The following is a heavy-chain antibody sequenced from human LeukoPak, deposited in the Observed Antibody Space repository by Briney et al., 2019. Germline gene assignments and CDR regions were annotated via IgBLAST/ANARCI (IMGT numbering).Heavy chain of an antibody. CDR3: ARDLRSIAADWFDP. CDR1: GGSLSSYY. J-gene: IGHJ5*02. CDR2: IYYSGST. V-gene: IGHV4-59*01. D-gene: IGHD6-13*01. Sequence: PSETLSLTCTVSGGSLSSYYWSWVRQPPGKGLGWIGYIYYSGSTNYNPSLKSRVTISVDTSKNQFSLNLSSVTAADTAVDYCARDLRSIAADWFDPWGQGTLVTVSS.